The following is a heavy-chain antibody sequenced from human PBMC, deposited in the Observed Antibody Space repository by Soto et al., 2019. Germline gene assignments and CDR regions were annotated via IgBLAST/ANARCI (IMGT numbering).Heavy chain of an antibody. CDR2: IHYSGST. CDR3: ARHLGYLGGADY. CDR1: GDSITGTNYH. D-gene: IGHD3-16*01. Sequence: PSETLSLTCTVFGDSITGTNYHWGWIRQPPGKGLQWIGIIHYSGSTYYNPSLKSRVTISVDTSKNQFSLKLNSVTATDTAVFYCARHLGYLGGADYWGHGTLVTVSS. J-gene: IGHJ4*01. V-gene: IGHV4-39*01.